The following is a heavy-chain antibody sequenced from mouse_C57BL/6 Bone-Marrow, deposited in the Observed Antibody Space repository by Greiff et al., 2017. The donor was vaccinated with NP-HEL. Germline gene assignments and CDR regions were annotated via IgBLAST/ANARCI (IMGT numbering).Heavy chain of an antibody. CDR1: GYTFTSYC. V-gene: IGHV1-7*01. CDR3: ARSTTVVARGFAY. D-gene: IGHD1-1*01. J-gene: IGHJ3*01. CDR2: INPSSGYT. Sequence: VQLQQSGAELAKPGASVKLSCKASGYTFTSYCMHWVQQRPGQGLEWIGYINPSSGYTKYNQKFKDKATLTADKSSSTAYMQLSSLTYEDSAVYYSARSTTVVARGFAYWGQGTLVTVSA.